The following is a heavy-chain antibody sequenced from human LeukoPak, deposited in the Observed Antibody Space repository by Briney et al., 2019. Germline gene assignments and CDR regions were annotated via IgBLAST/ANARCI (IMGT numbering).Heavy chain of an antibody. J-gene: IGHJ5*02. Sequence: GASVKVSCKASGYTFTSYAMHWVRQAPGQRLEWMGWINAGNGNTKYSQKFQGRVTITRDTSASTASMELSSLRSEDTAVYYCARFYRVWFDPWGQGTLVTVSS. CDR3: ARFYRVWFDP. D-gene: IGHD1-14*01. CDR1: GYTFTSYA. V-gene: IGHV1-3*01. CDR2: INAGNGNT.